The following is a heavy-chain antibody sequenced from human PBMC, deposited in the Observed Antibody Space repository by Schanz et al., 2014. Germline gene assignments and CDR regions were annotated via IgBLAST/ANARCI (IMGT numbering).Heavy chain of an antibody. CDR1: GFRFDDYA. CDR2: MSWNAGSL. V-gene: IGHV3-9*01. Sequence: EEQLLESGGGLVQPGRSLRLSCVASGFRFDDYAMHWVRQAPGKGLEWVSGMSWNAGSLGYGDSVKGRFTISRDNAKNSLYLQMNSLRAEDTAVYYCARPSDSSWYMDVWGKGTTVTVSS. J-gene: IGHJ6*03. CDR3: ARPSDSSWYMDV. D-gene: IGHD2-21*02.